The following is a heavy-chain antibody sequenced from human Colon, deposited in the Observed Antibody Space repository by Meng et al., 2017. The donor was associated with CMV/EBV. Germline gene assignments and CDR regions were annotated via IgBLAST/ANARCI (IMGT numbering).Heavy chain of an antibody. J-gene: IGHJ4*02. CDR1: GFTFTDYT. D-gene: IGHD3-3*01. Sequence: GESLKISCAASGFTFTDYTMTWVRQAPGKGLEWVSRIRGNGESPAYADFVQDRFTIFRDNSQKTLYLQMNSLRAEDTAIYYCTRGAAFGVTAPDYWGQGTLVTVSS. CDR3: TRGAAFGVTAPDY. CDR2: IRGNGESP. V-gene: IGHV3-23*01.